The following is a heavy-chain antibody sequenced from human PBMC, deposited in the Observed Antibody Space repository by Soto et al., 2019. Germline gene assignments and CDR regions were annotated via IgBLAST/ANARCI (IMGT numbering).Heavy chain of an antibody. CDR2: INSRGTYM. CDR3: RRVEYDD. J-gene: IGHJ4*02. D-gene: IGHD1-1*01. CDR1: GSTFSWYT. Sequence: EVQLVESGGGLVKPGGSLRVSCAASGSTFSWYTMSWVRQAPGKGLEWVSSINSRGTYMVYADSVKGRFTISRDNAKNSFYLQISSLSADASAVYCCRRVEYDDWGQGTLVTVSS. V-gene: IGHV3-21*01.